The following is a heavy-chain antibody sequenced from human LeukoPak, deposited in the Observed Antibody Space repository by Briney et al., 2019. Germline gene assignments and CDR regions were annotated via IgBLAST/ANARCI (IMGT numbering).Heavy chain of an antibody. CDR2: ISGSGGST. D-gene: IGHD1-26*01. V-gene: IGHV3-23*01. CDR3: ARVPFGSYYGIDN. Sequence: PGGSLRLSCAASGFTFSSYAMSWVRQAPGKGLEWVSAISGSGGSTYYADSVKGRFTISRDNAKNSLYLQMNSLRAEDTAVYYCARVPFGSYYGIDNWGQGTLVTVSS. CDR1: GFTFSSYA. J-gene: IGHJ4*02.